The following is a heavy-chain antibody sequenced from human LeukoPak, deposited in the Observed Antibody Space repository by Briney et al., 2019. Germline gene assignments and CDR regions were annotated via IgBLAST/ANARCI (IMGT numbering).Heavy chain of an antibody. CDR3: ARDWFGNYAGFDY. CDR2: INPAGGSP. D-gene: IGHD1-7*01. V-gene: IGHV1-46*01. J-gene: IGHJ4*02. CDR1: GYTFTSYF. Sequence: GASVKVSCKASGYTFTSYFIHWVRQAPGQGLGWVGIINPAGGSPSYAQRFQGRVTMTRDTSTSTVYMDLSSLRSEDSAVYYCARDWFGNYAGFDYWGQGTLVTVSS.